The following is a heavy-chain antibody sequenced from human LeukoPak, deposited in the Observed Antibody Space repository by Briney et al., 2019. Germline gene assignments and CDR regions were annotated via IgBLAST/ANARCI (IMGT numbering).Heavy chain of an antibody. J-gene: IGHJ3*02. D-gene: IGHD3/OR15-3a*01. CDR2: INTDGSST. CDR1: GFTFSSYW. V-gene: IGHV3-74*01. Sequence: PGGSLRLSCAASGFTFSSYWMHWVRQAPGKGLGWVSRINTDGSSTSYADSVKGRFTISRDNAKNSLYLQMNSLRAEDTAVYYCATEIMIFGMAMKAFDIWGQGTMVSVSS. CDR3: ATEIMIFGMAMKAFDI.